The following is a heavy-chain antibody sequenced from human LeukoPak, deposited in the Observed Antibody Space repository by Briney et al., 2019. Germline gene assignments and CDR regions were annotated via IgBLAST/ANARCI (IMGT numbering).Heavy chain of an antibody. CDR1: GYTFSSYA. CDR2: ISGSGGST. D-gene: IGHD1-7*01. V-gene: IGHV3-23*01. Sequence: GGSLRLSCAASGYTFSSYAMSWVRQAPGKGLEWVSAISGSGGSTYYADSVKGRFTISRDNSKNTLYLQMNSLRAEDTAVYYCAKDGGNYILPPDAFDIWGQGTMVTVSS. J-gene: IGHJ3*02. CDR3: AKDGGNYILPPDAFDI.